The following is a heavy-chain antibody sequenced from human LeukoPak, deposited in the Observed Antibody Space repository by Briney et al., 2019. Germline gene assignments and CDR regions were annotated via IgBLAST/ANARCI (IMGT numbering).Heavy chain of an antibody. J-gene: IGHJ4*02. CDR3: ARFLVATGSFDY. V-gene: IGHV1-69*01. D-gene: IGHD5-12*01. CDR2: IIPIFGTA. CDR1: GGTFSSYA. Sequence: SVKVSCKASGGTFSSYAISWVRQAPGQGLEWMGGIIPIFGTANYAQKFQGRVTITADESTSTAHMELSSLRSEDTAVYYCARFLVATGSFDYWGRGTLVTVSS.